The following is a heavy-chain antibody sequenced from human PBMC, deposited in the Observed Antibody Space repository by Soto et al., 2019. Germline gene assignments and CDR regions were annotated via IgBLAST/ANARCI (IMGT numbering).Heavy chain of an antibody. D-gene: IGHD6-6*01. Sequence: EASVKVSCKASGYTFTSYGISWVRQAPGQGLEWMGWISAYNGNTNYAQKLQGRVTMTTDTSTSTAYMELRSLRSDDTAVYYCARDGGEYSSSTPPRDYYYGMDVWGQGTMVTVSS. V-gene: IGHV1-18*01. CDR2: ISAYNGNT. J-gene: IGHJ6*02. CDR1: GYTFTSYG. CDR3: ARDGGEYSSSTPPRDYYYGMDV.